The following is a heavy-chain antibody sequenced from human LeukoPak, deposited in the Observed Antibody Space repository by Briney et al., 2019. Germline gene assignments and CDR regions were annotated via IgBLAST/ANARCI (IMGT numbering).Heavy chain of an antibody. V-gene: IGHV3-15*01. Sequence: KSGGSLRLSCAASGFTFSNGWMSWVRQAPRKGLGWVGQIKTESDGATTDYAAPVKGRFTISRDDSKNTLFLQMNSLKTEDTALYYCTWSGLKIESWGQGTLVTVSS. CDR2: IKTESDGATT. D-gene: IGHD3-3*01. CDR3: TWSGLKIES. CDR1: GFTFSNGW. J-gene: IGHJ4*02.